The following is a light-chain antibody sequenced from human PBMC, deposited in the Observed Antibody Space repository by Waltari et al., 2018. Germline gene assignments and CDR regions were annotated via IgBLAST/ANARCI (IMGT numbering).Light chain of an antibody. CDR1: QAISSW. CDR2: AAS. CDR3: QQYNIWPWT. Sequence: DIQMTQSPSSVSASVGDRVTITCRSSQAISSWLAWYQQKPGKAPKLLIYAASSLQSGVPSRFSGSGFGTDFTLTISSLQSEDSAIYYCQQYNIWPWTFGPGTNVDIK. J-gene: IGKJ1*01. V-gene: IGKV1-12*01.